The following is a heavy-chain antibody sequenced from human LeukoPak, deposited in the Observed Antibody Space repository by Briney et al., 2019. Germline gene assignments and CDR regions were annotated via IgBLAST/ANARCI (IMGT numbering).Heavy chain of an antibody. J-gene: IGHJ4*02. V-gene: IGHV4-39*07. D-gene: IGHD5-18*01. CDR2: IYYSGST. Sequence: SETLSLTCTVSGGSISSSSYYWGWIRQPPGKGLEWIGSIYYSGSTYYNPSLKSRVTISVDTSKNQFSLKLSSVTAADTAVYYCASELGGQLWLRVFDYWGQGTLVTVSS. CDR1: GGSISSSSYY. CDR3: ASELGGQLWLRVFDY.